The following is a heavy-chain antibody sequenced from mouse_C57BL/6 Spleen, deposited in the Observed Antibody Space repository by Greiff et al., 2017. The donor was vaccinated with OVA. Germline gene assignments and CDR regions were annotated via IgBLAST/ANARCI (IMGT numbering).Heavy chain of an antibody. Sequence: EVKLVESGPGLVKPSQSLSLTCSVTGYSITSGYYWNWIRQFPGNKLEWMGYISYDGSNNYNPSLKNRISITRDTSKNQFFLKLNSVTTEDTATYYGARAYNYFDYWGQGTTLTVSS. V-gene: IGHV3-6*01. J-gene: IGHJ2*01. CDR1: GYSITSGYY. CDR3: ARAYNYFDY. D-gene: IGHD2-10*01. CDR2: ISYDGSN.